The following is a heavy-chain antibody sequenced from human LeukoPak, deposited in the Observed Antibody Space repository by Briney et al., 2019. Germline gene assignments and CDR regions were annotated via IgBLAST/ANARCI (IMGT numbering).Heavy chain of an antibody. CDR1: GYTFTGYY. CDR3: ARDPAYCGGDCYLDY. Sequence: ASVKVSCKASGYTFTGYYMHWVRQAPGQGLEWMGWINPNSGGTNYAQKFQGRVTMTRDMSTSTVYMDLSSLRSEDTAVYYCARDPAYCGGDCYLDYWGQGTLVTVSS. CDR2: INPNSGGT. J-gene: IGHJ4*02. V-gene: IGHV1-2*02. D-gene: IGHD2-21*02.